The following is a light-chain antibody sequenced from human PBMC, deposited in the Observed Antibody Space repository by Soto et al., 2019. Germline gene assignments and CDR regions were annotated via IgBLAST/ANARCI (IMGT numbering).Light chain of an antibody. CDR2: LGS. J-gene: IGKJ2*01. CDR1: QSLLHRNGIHY. CDR3: MQALQSHT. V-gene: IGKV2-28*01. Sequence: DIVMTQSPLSLSVTPGEPASISCRSSQSLLHRNGIHYLDWYLQKPGQSQQLLIYLGSNRASGVPDRFSGSGSGRDFTLKISRVEAEDVGVYYCMQALQSHTFGQGTKLEIK.